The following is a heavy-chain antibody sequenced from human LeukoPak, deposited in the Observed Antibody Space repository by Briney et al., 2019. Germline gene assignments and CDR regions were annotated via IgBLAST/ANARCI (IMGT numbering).Heavy chain of an antibody. CDR1: GFTFSSYG. V-gene: IGHV3-30*18. J-gene: IGHJ4*02. CDR2: ISYDGSNK. Sequence: GGSLRLPCAASGFTFSSYGMHWVRQASGKGLEWVAVISYDGSNKYYADSVKGRFTISRDNSKNTLYLQMNSLRAEDTAVYYCAKDRYEYYYDSSGYLSDYWGQGTLVTVSS. D-gene: IGHD3-22*01. CDR3: AKDRYEYYYDSSGYLSDY.